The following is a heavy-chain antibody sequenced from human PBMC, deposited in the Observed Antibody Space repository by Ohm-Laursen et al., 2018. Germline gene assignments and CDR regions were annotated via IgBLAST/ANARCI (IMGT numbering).Heavy chain of an antibody. V-gene: IGHV4-59*01. Sequence: TLSLTCTVSGGSINSYYWSWIRQPPGQGLEWIGYIYYSGSTNYNPSLKSRVTISVDTSKNQFSLKLNSVTAADTAVYYCARGYSGYDYWGPFDPWGQGTRVTVSS. CDR3: ARGYSGYDYWGPFDP. CDR1: GGSINSYY. CDR2: IYYSGST. J-gene: IGHJ5*02. D-gene: IGHD5-12*01.